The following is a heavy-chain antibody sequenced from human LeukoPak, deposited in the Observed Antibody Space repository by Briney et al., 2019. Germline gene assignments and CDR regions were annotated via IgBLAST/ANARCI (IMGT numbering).Heavy chain of an antibody. V-gene: IGHV4-39*02. CDR2: IYYSGST. CDR1: GGSISSSSYY. CDR3: ARDHYDSSGYSFDY. J-gene: IGHJ4*02. Sequence: PSETLSLTCTVSGGSISSSSYYWGWIRQPPGKGLEWIGSIYYSGSTYYNPSLKSRVTISVDTSKNQFSLKLSSVTAADTAVYYCARDHYDSSGYSFDYWGQGTLVTVSS. D-gene: IGHD3-22*01.